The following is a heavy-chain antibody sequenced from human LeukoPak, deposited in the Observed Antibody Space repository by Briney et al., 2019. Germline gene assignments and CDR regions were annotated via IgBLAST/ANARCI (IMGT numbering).Heavy chain of an antibody. Sequence: SETLSLTCAVYGGSFSGYYWSWIRQPPGKGLEWIGEINHSGSTNYNPSLKSRVTISVDTSKNQFSLKLSSVSAADTSVYYCARLPTILGETVYYYYYMDVWGKGTTVTISS. J-gene: IGHJ6*03. V-gene: IGHV4-34*01. CDR2: INHSGST. CDR3: ARLPTILGETVYYYYYMDV. CDR1: GGSFSGYY. D-gene: IGHD3-10*02.